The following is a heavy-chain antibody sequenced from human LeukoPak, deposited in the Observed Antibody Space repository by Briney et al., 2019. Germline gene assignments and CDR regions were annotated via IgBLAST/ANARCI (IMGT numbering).Heavy chain of an antibody. CDR1: GFTFSSYW. D-gene: IGHD4-23*01. J-gene: IGHJ4*02. CDR2: IASDGSST. CDR3: ARGRPHGNDY. V-gene: IGHV3-74*01. Sequence: GGSLRLSCAASGFTFSSYWMHWVRQAPGKGLVWVSRIASDGSSTTYADSVKGRFSISRDNAKNTLYLQMNSLRVEDTAVYYCARGRPHGNDYWGQGTLVTVSS.